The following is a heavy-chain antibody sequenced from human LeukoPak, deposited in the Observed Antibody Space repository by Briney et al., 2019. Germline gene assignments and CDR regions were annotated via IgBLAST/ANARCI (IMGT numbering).Heavy chain of an antibody. J-gene: IGHJ6*02. CDR2: INPSGGGT. CDR1: GYSLTTYY. CDR3: ASVYLYGMDV. V-gene: IGHV1-46*01. Sequence: ASVKVSCKASGYSLTTYYMHWVRQAPGQGLEWIAIINPSGGGTKYAQKFQGRVTMTRDTPTNTVYMELSSLRTEDTAVYYCASVYLYGMDVWGQGTTVTVSS. D-gene: IGHD2-8*01.